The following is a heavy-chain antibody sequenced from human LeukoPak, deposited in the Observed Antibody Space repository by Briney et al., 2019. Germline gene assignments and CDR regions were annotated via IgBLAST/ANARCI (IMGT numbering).Heavy chain of an antibody. CDR3: ARDYSSLPFDY. V-gene: IGHV4-39*07. D-gene: IGHD6-19*01. CDR1: GGSISSSSYY. Sequence: SETLSLTCTVSGGSISSSSYYWGWIRQPPGKGLEWIGSIYYSGSTYYNPSLKSRVTISVDTSKNQFSLKLSSVTAADTAVYYCARDYSSLPFDYWGQGTLVTVSS. CDR2: IYYSGST. J-gene: IGHJ4*02.